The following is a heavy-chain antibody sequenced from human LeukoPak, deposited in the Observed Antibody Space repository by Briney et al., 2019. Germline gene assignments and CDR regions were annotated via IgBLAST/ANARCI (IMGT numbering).Heavy chain of an antibody. CDR3: ARLPAAIPWFDP. CDR1: GYSFTSYW. V-gene: IGHV5-51*01. CDR2: IHPGNSDT. Sequence: PGESLKISCKGSGYSFTSYWIAWVRQMPGKGLEWLGIIHPGNSDTIYSPSFQGQVTIPADKSINTAYLQWNSLKASDTAMYYCARLPAAIPWFDPWGQGTLVTVSS. J-gene: IGHJ5*02. D-gene: IGHD2-2*02.